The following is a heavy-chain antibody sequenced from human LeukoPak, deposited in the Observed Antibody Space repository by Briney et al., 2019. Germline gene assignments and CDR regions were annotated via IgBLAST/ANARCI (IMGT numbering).Heavy chain of an antibody. CDR1: GFTFGTYG. J-gene: IGHJ3*02. CDR2: VSGSGGST. Sequence: GGSLRLSCAASGFTFGTYGMSWVRQAPGKGLEWVPAVSGSGGSTYYADSVRGRFTISRDNSKNTLYLQMNSLRAEDTALYYCAKHQLPEYDAFDIWGQGTMVTVSS. V-gene: IGHV3-23*01. D-gene: IGHD2-2*01. CDR3: AKHQLPEYDAFDI.